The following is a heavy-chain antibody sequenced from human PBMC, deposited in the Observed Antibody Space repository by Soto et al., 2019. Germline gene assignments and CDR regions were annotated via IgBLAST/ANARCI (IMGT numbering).Heavy chain of an antibody. V-gene: IGHV1-2*02. CDR2: INPNSGDT. CDR3: ARSPRSSPYFDY. J-gene: IGHJ4*02. D-gene: IGHD6-13*01. Sequence: ASVKVSCKASGYIFTGYYMHWVRQAPGQGLEWMGWINPNSGDTSYAQKFHGKVTISADRSINTAYLQWNSLEASDTAFYFCARSPRSSPYFDYWGQGALVTVSS. CDR1: GYIFTGYY.